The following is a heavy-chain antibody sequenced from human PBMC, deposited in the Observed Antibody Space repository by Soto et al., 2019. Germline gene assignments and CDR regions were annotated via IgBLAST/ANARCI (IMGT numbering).Heavy chain of an antibody. V-gene: IGHV1-69*13. CDR3: TWSDTRNRYNQDYYFDY. CDR2: ILPVFGTP. CDR1: GGTFKKNA. D-gene: IGHD1-1*01. J-gene: IGHJ4*02. Sequence: SVKVSCKTSGGTFKKNAISWVRQAPGQGLEWMGWILPVFGTPNYAQRFQGRVTITADDSATTAFMELRGLRADDTAVYFCTWSDTRNRYNQDYYFDYWGQGTRVTVPQ.